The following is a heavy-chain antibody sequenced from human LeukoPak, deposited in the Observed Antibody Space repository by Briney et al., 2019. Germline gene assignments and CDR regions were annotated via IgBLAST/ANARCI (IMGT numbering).Heavy chain of an antibody. Sequence: GGSLRLSCAASGFTFRNYPMHWVRQAPGKGLEWVAIISSDGGNQYYGDAVKGRFIISRDNSKNVVFLHMNSLRPEDTAMYYCARDYHFYYYDNNAHTFDFWGQGTMVTVSS. CDR3: ARDYHFYYYDNNAHTFDF. V-gene: IGHV3-30*04. CDR2: ISSDGGNQ. D-gene: IGHD3-22*01. CDR1: GFTFRNYP. J-gene: IGHJ3*01.